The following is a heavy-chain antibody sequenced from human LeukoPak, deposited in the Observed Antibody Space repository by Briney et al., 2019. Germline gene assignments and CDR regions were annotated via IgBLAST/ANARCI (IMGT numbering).Heavy chain of an antibody. J-gene: IGHJ4*02. Sequence: GGSLRLSCAASGFTFSSYVMNWVRQAPGKGLEWVSAISGSGGSTYYADSVKGRFTISRDNSKNTLYLQMNSLRAEDTAVYYCAKGKWIQLWSYFDYWGQGTLVTVSS. CDR3: AKGKWIQLWSYFDY. CDR2: ISGSGGST. V-gene: IGHV3-23*01. CDR1: GFTFSSYV. D-gene: IGHD5-18*01.